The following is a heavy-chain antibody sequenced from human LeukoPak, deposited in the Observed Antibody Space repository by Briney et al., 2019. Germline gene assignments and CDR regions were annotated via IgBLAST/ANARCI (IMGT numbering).Heavy chain of an antibody. CDR1: GYSFTSYW. V-gene: IGHV5-51*01. J-gene: IGHJ4*02. CDR2: IFPGDSDA. Sequence: GESLKISCKGSGYSFTSYWIGWVRKMPGKGLEWVGIIFPGDSDARYSPSFQGQVTISADKSISTAYLQWSSLKASDTAMYYCARGKIAAPGTLDYWGQGTLVTVSS. CDR3: ARGKIAAPGTLDY. D-gene: IGHD6-13*01.